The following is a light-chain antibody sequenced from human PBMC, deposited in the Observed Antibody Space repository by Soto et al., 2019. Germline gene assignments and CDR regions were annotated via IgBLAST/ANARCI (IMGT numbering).Light chain of an antibody. CDR1: QGIRND. CDR2: KAS. J-gene: IGKJ1*01. CDR3: QQYHTYWT. Sequence: DIQMNQSPSSTSASVVDRVTITCRASQGIRNDLSWYQQKPGKAPKRLIYKASNLESGVPSRFSGSGSGTEFTLTISSLQPDDVATFYCQQYHTYWTFGQGTKVDIK. V-gene: IGKV1-17*01.